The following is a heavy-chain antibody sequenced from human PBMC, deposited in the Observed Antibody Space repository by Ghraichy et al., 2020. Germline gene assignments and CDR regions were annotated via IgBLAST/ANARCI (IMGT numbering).Heavy chain of an antibody. V-gene: IGHV3-48*02. CDR3: ALGEVTLDY. D-gene: IGHD3-16*01. CDR2: IRSGAGTT. J-gene: IGHJ4*02. Sequence: LSLTCAASGFTFSDYSMNWVRQAPGKGLERVAYIRSGAGTTHYADSVKGRFTISRDNAKNSLFLQMNSLRDEDTAVYFCALGEVTLDYWGQGTLVTVSS. CDR1: GFTFSDYS.